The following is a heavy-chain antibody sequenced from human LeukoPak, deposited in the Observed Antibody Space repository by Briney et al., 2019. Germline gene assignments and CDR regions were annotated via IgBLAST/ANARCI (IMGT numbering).Heavy chain of an antibody. V-gene: IGHV1-8*01. CDR1: GYTFTSYD. J-gene: IGHJ4*02. D-gene: IGHD3-3*01. CDR2: MNPNSGNT. Sequence: ASVKVSCKASGYTFTSYDINWVRQATGQGLEWMGWMNPNSGNTGYAQKFQGRVTMTRNTSISTAYMELSGLRSDDTAVYYCARDIRPRVESFDYWGQGTLVAVSS. CDR3: ARDIRPRVESFDY.